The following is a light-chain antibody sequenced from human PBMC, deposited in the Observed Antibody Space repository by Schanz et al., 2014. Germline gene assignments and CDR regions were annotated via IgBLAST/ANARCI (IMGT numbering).Light chain of an antibody. CDR1: SSDVGGYNY. Sequence: QSALTQPPSASGSPGQSVTISCTGTSSDVGGYNYVSWYQQHPGKAPKLMIYEATNRPSGVSSRFSGSKSVTTASLTISGLQAEDEADYYCQSYDSSLSGGVFGGGTKVTVL. J-gene: IGLJ2*01. CDR3: QSYDSSLSGGV. CDR2: EAT. V-gene: IGLV2-14*01.